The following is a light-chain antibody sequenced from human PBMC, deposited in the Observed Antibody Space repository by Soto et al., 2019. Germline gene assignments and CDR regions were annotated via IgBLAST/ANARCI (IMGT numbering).Light chain of an antibody. CDR1: SSDVGGYSY. Sequence: QSALTQPRSVSGSPGQSVTISCTGTSSDVGGYSYVSWYQQHPGKAPKLMMYDVKTRPSGIPDRFSGSKSGNTASLTISGLQAEDEADYYCFSSAGSYSFVFGSGTKLTVL. CDR2: DVK. J-gene: IGLJ1*01. CDR3: FSSAGSYSFV. V-gene: IGLV2-11*01.